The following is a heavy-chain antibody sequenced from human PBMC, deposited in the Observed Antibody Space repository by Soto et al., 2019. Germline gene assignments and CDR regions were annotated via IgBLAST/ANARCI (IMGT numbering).Heavy chain of an antibody. CDR3: ARVLGNDAFDI. CDR2: IYHSGST. Sequence: PSETLSLTCAVSGGSISSGGYSCNWIRQPPGKGLEWIGYIYHSGSTYYNPSLKSRVTISVDKSKNQFSLKLSSVTAADTAVYYCARVLGNDAFDIWGQGTMVTVSS. V-gene: IGHV4-30-2*01. CDR1: GGSISSGGYS. D-gene: IGHD3-3*02. J-gene: IGHJ3*02.